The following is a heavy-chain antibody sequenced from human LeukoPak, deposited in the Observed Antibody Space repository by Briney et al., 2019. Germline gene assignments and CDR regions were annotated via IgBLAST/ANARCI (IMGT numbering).Heavy chain of an antibody. D-gene: IGHD1-26*01. V-gene: IGHV3-53*01. CDR3: ARLVGANGGVY. CDR1: GLSINFNY. Sequence: PGGSLRLSCAASGLSINFNYMTWVRQAPGKGLEWVSTLYSDGDSDYADSVKGRFTISRDNSKKILYLQLSTLRAEDTAIYYCARLVGANGGVYWGQGTLVTVSS. J-gene: IGHJ4*02. CDR2: LYSDGDS.